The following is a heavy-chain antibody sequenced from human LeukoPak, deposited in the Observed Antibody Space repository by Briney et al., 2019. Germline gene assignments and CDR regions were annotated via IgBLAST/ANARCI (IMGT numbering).Heavy chain of an antibody. J-gene: IGHJ4*02. D-gene: IGHD1-14*01. Sequence: GGSLRLSCAASGFTFSTYSMNWVRQAPGKGLEWVSSISSSSSHIYYADSVKGRFTISRDNAKNSLYLQMNSLRAEDTAVYYCAREVTTGHYYFDYWGQGTLVTVSS. CDR2: ISSSSSHI. CDR1: GFTFSTYS. V-gene: IGHV3-21*01. CDR3: AREVTTGHYYFDY.